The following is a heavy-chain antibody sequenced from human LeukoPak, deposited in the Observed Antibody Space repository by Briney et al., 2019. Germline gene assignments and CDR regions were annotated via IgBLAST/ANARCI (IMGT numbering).Heavy chain of an antibody. CDR2: IYTSGST. CDR1: GGSISSSSYY. D-gene: IGHD6-13*01. Sequence: SETLSLTCTVSGGSISSSSYYWGWIRQPPGKGLEWIGRIYTSGSTNYNPSLKSRVTISVDTSKNQFSLKLSSVTAADTAVYYCASRIAAAGSDFDYWGQGTLVTVSS. J-gene: IGHJ4*02. V-gene: IGHV4-61*02. CDR3: ASRIAAAGSDFDY.